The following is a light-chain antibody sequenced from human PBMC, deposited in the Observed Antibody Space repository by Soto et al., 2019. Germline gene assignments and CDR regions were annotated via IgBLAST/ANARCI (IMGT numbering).Light chain of an antibody. CDR3: SSYTSGRTYG. CDR2: EVN. Sequence: QSALTQPASVSGSTGQSITISCTGTTSDVGGYHYVSWYQHHPGKAPKLMIYEVNNRPSGVSNRFSGSKSGNTASLTISGLQAEDEADYYCSSYTSGRTYGFGPGTKLTVL. CDR1: TSDVGGYHY. J-gene: IGLJ1*01. V-gene: IGLV2-14*01.